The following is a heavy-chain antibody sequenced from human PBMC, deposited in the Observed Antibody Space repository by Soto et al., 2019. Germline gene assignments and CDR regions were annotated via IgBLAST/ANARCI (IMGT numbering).Heavy chain of an antibody. CDR3: ARVSSGGWYNAFDI. CDR1: GFTFSSYA. Sequence: GGSLRLSCAAPGFTFSSYAMSWVRQAPGKGLEWVSAISGSGSCTYYADSVKGRFTISRDNAKNSLYLQMNSLRAEDTAVYYCARVSSGGWYNAFDIWGQGTMVTVSS. J-gene: IGHJ3*02. V-gene: IGHV3-23*01. CDR2: ISGSGSCT. D-gene: IGHD6-19*01.